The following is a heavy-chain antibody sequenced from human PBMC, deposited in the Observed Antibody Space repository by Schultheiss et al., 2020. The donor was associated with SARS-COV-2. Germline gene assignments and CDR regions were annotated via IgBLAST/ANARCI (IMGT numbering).Heavy chain of an antibody. D-gene: IGHD5-18*01. CDR1: GFTFSSYS. CDR2: ISSSSSYI. CDR3: ARDTAMIGWVDY. V-gene: IGHV3-21*04. Sequence: GGSLRLSCAASGFTFSSYSMNWVRQAPGKGLEWVSSISSSSSYIYYADSVKGRFTISRDNAKNSLYLQMNSLRAEDTAVYYCARDTAMIGWVDYWGQGTLVTVSS. J-gene: IGHJ4*02.